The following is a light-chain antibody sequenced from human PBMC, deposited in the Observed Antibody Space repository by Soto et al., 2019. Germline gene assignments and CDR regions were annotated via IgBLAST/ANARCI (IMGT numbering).Light chain of an antibody. J-gene: IGLJ2*01. CDR1: SSDVGGYNY. CDR3: SSYTSSSTVV. CDR2: DVS. Sequence: QSALTQPASVSGSPGQSITISCTGTSSDVGGYNYVSWYQQHPGKAPKLMIYDVSNRPSGVSNRFSGSKSGNMASLTISGLQAEDEADYYCSSYTSSSTVVFAGGTKLTVL. V-gene: IGLV2-14*01.